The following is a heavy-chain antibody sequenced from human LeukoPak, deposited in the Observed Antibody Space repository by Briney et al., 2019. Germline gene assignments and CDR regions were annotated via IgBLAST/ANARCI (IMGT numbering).Heavy chain of an antibody. CDR3: AKDMSSDWYGGPDY. V-gene: IGHV3-23*01. CDR1: GFTFSSYA. J-gene: IGHJ4*02. CDR2: ISGSGYTT. Sequence: PGGSLPVSRAACGFTFSSYAMNWVRQAPGRGLEWVSSISGSGYTTHHADSVQGRFSISRDNSNNTLYLQMNSLRVEDTAVYYCAKDMSSDWYGGPDYWGQ. D-gene: IGHD3-10*01.